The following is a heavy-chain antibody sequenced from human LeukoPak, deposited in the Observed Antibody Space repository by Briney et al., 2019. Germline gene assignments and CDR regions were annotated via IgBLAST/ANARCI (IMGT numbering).Heavy chain of an antibody. CDR3: AAERRGSSYYDGKEAFDH. CDR2: INEDGGEK. V-gene: IGHV3-7*01. CDR1: SFTFSNCW. Sequence: EGSLKLSCVASSFTFSNCWMSWLHQPPGRGPERVANINEDGGEKHYADSVKGRFTITRDNAKNTLYLQINSLRAEDAAVYYCAAERRGSSYYDGKEAFDHWGQGTLVAVSS. J-gene: IGHJ4*02. D-gene: IGHD4-23*01.